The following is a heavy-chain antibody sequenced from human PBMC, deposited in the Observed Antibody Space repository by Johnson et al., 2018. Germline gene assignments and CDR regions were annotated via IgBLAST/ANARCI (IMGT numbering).Heavy chain of an antibody. CDR2: ISYDGSNK. CDR1: GFTFSSSA. J-gene: IGHJ6*02. V-gene: IGHV3-30-3*01. Sequence: QVQLVESGGGVVQPGRSLRLSCAASGFTFSSSAMHWVRQAPGKGLDWVAFISYDGSNKYYPDSVQGRFTLASDNSTNTLYLQMTSLRGEDTAVYYCAKDPTTVTTCCYDYGMDVWGQGTTVTVSS. D-gene: IGHD4-17*01. CDR3: AKDPTTVTTCCYDYGMDV.